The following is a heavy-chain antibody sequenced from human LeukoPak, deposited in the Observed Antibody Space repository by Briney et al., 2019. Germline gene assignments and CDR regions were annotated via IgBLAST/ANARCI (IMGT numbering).Heavy chain of an antibody. CDR1: GYSFTTYW. D-gene: IGHD6-6*01. J-gene: IGHJ4*02. CDR2: IDPRDSYT. Sequence: GESLKISCKASGYSFTTYWITWVRQMPGKGLEWMGRIDPRDSYTIYSPSLQGHVTISADKSTSTAYLQWSSLKASDTAMYYCARWHSSSVFDYWGQGILVTVSS. CDR3: ARWHSSSVFDY. V-gene: IGHV5-10-1*01.